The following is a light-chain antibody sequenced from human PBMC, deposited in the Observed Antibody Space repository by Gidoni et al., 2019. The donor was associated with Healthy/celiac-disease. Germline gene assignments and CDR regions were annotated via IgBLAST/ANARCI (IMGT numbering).Light chain of an antibody. CDR1: QSISSY. V-gene: IGKV1-39*01. Sequence: DIQMTQSPSSLSASVGDRVTITCRASQSISSYLNWYQQKPGKAPKLLIYAASSLQSGVPSRFSGSGSGTDFTLTISSRQPEDFATYYCQPSYSTPRTFGQGTKLEIK. CDR2: AAS. CDR3: QPSYSTPRT. J-gene: IGKJ1*01.